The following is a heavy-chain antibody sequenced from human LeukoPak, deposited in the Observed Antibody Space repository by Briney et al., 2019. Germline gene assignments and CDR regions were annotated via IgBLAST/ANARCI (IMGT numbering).Heavy chain of an antibody. CDR1: GFTFSNIP. Sequence: GGSLTLSCAASGFTFSNIPMSWVPQAPGQGLVWVSTISSSGGSTYYAVSGQGRFTISTDNSKNTLYLQIISLRAEDTAVFYFAKEPYSSSTPGYFDYWGQGALVTASS. J-gene: IGHJ4*02. D-gene: IGHD6-6*01. CDR2: ISSSGGST. CDR3: AKEPYSSSTPGYFDY. V-gene: IGHV3-23*01.